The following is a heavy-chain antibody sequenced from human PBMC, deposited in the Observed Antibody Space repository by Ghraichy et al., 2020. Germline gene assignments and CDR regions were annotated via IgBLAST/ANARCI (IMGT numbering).Heavy chain of an antibody. CDR2: VRNKANSYTT. CDR1: GFIFSDHF. CDR3: SRAGRFCSGGSCYGSGYFQH. J-gene: IGHJ1*01. D-gene: IGHD2-15*01. V-gene: IGHV3-72*01. Sequence: LSLTCAASGFIFSDHFMDWVRQAPGKGLEWVARVRNKANSYTTDYAASVEGRFTISRDDSKNSLYLQMNSLKTEDTAVYYCSRAGRFCSGGSCYGSGYFQHWGQGTLVTVSS.